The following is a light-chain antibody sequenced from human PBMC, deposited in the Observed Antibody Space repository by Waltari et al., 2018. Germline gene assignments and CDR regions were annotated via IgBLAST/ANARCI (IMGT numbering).Light chain of an antibody. CDR3: QQRNSWPLT. J-gene: IGKJ3*01. V-gene: IGKV3-11*01. CDR1: QSVGDF. Sequence: EIVLTQSPVTLSLSPGEGATLSCTTSQSVGDFLAWYQQRPGQAPRLLIYDASLRAAGIPARFSGSGSVTDFTLTISSLESEDSAVYFCQQRNSWPLTFGPGTTV. CDR2: DAS.